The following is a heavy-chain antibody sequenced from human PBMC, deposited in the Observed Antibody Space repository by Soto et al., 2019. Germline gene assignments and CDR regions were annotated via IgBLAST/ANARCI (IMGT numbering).Heavy chain of an antibody. Sequence: PGGSLRLSCAASGFDLSIYAMHWVRQAPGKGLEWVTVISYDGTNKFYVDSVKGRFTISRDNSKHTLFLQMDSLRPEDTAVYYCAKDKGSKYYYYGMDVWGQGTTVTVS. CDR1: GFDLSIYA. J-gene: IGHJ6*02. CDR2: ISYDGTNK. V-gene: IGHV3-30*18. CDR3: AKDKGSKYYYYGMDV.